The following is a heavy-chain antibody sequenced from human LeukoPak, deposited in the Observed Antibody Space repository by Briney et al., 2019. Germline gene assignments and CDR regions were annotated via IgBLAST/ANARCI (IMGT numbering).Heavy chain of an antibody. D-gene: IGHD3-16*01. CDR1: GFTFSSYA. CDR3: AKDREYSYVYDAFDI. J-gene: IGHJ3*02. CDR2: MSGSGGST. V-gene: IGHV3-23*01. Sequence: GGSLRLSCAASGFTFSSYAMSWVRQAPGKGLEWVSGMSGSGGSTYYADSVKGWFTISRDNSKNTLYLQMNTLRAEDTAVYYCAKDREYSYVYDAFDIWGQGTLVTVSS.